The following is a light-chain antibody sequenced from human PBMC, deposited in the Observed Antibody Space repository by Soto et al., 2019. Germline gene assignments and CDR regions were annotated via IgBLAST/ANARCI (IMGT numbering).Light chain of an antibody. CDR1: NRDVGGYNY. V-gene: IGLV2-14*01. Sequence: SGLTHPSSLSWAPWQSLTLSFTGTNRDVGGYNYVSWYQQHPGKAPKLMIYDVSNRPSGVSNRFSGSKSGNTASLTISGLQAEDEADYYCSSYTSSSPWVFGTGTKVTVL. CDR3: SSYTSSSPWV. CDR2: DVS. J-gene: IGLJ1*01.